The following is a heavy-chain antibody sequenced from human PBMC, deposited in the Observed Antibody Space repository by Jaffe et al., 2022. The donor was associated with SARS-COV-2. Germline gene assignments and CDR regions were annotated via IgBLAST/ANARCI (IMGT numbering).Heavy chain of an antibody. CDR2: IGFDGSHI. CDR1: GFTFSSYG. V-gene: IGHV3-30*18. Sequence: QVQLVESGGGVVQPGRSLRLSCAASGFTFSSYGMHWVRQAPGKGLEWVAVIGFDGSHIYYADSVKGRFTISRDNSKNTVFVQLNSLRVEDTAVYYCAKGPSFEHWGQGTLVTVSA. J-gene: IGHJ1*01. D-gene: IGHD2-15*01. CDR3: AKGPSFEH.